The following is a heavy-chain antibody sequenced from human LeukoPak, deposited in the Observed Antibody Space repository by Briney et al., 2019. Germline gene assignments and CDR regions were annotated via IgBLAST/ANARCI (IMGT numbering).Heavy chain of an antibody. CDR2: INPNSGGT. D-gene: IGHD2-15*01. CDR3: ARKRKSGGSATSDWFDP. CDR1: GYTFTGDY. V-gene: IGHV1-2*02. J-gene: IGHJ5*02. Sequence: GASVKVSCKASGYTFTGDYMHWVRQAPGQGLEWMGWINPNSGGTNYAQKFQGRVTMTRDTSISTAYMELSRLRSDDTAVYYCARKRKSGGSATSDWFDPWGQGTLVTVSS.